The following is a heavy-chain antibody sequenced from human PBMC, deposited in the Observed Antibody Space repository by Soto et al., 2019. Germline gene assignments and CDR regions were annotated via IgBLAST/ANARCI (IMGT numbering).Heavy chain of an antibody. CDR2: SYYSGSI. CDR3: ARLTVPGITGTVVTAVLAFDI. D-gene: IGHD1-7*01. J-gene: IGHJ3*02. V-gene: IGHV4-39*01. CDR1: GGSISSSSYY. Sequence: SETLSLTCTVSGGSISSSSYYWGWIRHPPGKGLEWIGSSYYSGSIYYNPSLKSRVTISVDTSKNQFSLKLSSVTAADTAVYYCARLTVPGITGTVVTAVLAFDIWGQGTMVTVSS.